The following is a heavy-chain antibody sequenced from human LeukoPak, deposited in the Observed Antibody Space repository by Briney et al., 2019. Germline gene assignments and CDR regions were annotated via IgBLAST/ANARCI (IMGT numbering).Heavy chain of an antibody. CDR2: IIPIFGTA. CDR1: GGTFSSYA. V-gene: IGHV1-69*13. D-gene: IGHD2-2*01. J-gene: IGHJ3*02. Sequence: SVKVSCKASGGTFSSYAISWVRQAPGQGLEWMGGIIPIFGTANYAQKFQGRVTITADESTSTAYMELSSLRSEDTAVYYCARDSGVVVPAAKAPAFDIWGQGTMVTVSS. CDR3: ARDSGVVVPAAKAPAFDI.